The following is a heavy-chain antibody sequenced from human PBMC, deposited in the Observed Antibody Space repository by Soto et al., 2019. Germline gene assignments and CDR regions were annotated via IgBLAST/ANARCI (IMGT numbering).Heavy chain of an antibody. D-gene: IGHD6-13*01. V-gene: IGHV4-30-2*01. CDR2: IYHSGST. J-gene: IGHJ5*02. CDR1: GGSISSGGYS. CDR3: ARGHSSSSWYSGANWFDP. Sequence: QLQLQESGSGLVKPSQTLSLTCAVSGGSISSGGYSWSWIRQPPGKGLEWIGYIYHSGSTYYNPALKSRVTISVDRSKNQFSLKLSSVTAADTAVYYCARGHSSSSWYSGANWFDPWGQGTLVTVSS.